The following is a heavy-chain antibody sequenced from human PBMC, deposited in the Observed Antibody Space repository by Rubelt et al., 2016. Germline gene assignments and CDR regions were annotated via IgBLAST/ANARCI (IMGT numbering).Heavy chain of an antibody. V-gene: IGHV3-30*04. D-gene: IGHD6-19*01. CDR3: AREKPIAVAGYGWFDP. CDR1: GFTFSSYA. J-gene: IGHJ5*02. CDR2: ISYDGSNK. Sequence: QVQLVESGGGVVQPGRSLRLSCAASGFTFSSYAMHWVRQAPGKGLEWVAVISYDGSNKYYADSVKGRFTISRDNSKNTLYLHMNSLRAEDTAVYYCAREKPIAVAGYGWFDPWGQGTLVTVSS.